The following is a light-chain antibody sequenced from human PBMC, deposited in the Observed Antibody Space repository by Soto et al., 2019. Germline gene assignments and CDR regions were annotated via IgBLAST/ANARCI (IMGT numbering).Light chain of an antibody. CDR1: ERISSNF. Sequence: VLTQSPDTLSLSTGERATLSCRASERISSNFLAWYQQRPGQAPRLLIYGASTRASGIPDRFSGSGSGTDFALTISRLEPEDFAVFYCQQYGTSPFTFGPGTTVEIK. CDR2: GAS. CDR3: QQYGTSPFT. J-gene: IGKJ3*01. V-gene: IGKV3-20*01.